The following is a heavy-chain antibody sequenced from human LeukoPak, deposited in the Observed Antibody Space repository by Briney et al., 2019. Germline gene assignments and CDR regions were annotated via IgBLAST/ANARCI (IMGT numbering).Heavy chain of an antibody. J-gene: IGHJ6*02. CDR1: GFTFSDYS. V-gene: IGHV3-21*01. CDR3: ARSRSVSNYKGMDV. CDR2: ISSSSDYI. D-gene: IGHD5/OR15-5a*01. Sequence: GGSLRLSCPASGFTFSDYSMSWVRQAPGKGLEWVSSISSSSDYIYYADSVKGRFTISRDNARNSLYLQMNSLRAEDTAVYYCARSRSVSNYKGMDVWGQGTTITVSS.